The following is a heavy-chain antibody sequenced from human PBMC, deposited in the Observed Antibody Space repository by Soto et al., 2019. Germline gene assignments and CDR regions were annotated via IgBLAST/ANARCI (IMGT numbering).Heavy chain of an antibody. D-gene: IGHD5-12*01. CDR1: GFTFSSYA. Sequence: QVQLVESGGGVVQPGRSLRLSCAASGFTFSSYAMHWVRQAPGKGLEWVAVISYDGSNKYYADSVKGRFTISRDNSKNTLYLQMNSLRAEDTAVYYCARVKGRDGYHKRPMGAFDIWGQGTMVTVSS. CDR2: ISYDGSNK. V-gene: IGHV3-30-3*01. CDR3: ARVKGRDGYHKRPMGAFDI. J-gene: IGHJ3*02.